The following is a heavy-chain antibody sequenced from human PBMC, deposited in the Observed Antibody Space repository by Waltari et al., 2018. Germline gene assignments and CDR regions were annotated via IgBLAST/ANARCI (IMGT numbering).Heavy chain of an antibody. CDR2: ISHGGST. D-gene: IGHD6-19*01. Sequence: QVQLQQWGAGLLKPSETLSLTCTVYDWSLSGYFWSWFRQPPGKGLEWIGEISHGGSTNDNPSVKSRVTISVDTSKDQFSLKVNSMTAADTAVYYCARWAPSHCSSGTCSEYYFDSWGQGTLVTVSS. CDR3: ARWAPSHCSSGTCSEYYFDS. CDR1: DWSLSGYF. J-gene: IGHJ4*02. V-gene: IGHV4-34*01.